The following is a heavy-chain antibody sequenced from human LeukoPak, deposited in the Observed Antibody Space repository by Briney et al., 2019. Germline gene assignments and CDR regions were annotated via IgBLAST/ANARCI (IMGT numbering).Heavy chain of an antibody. D-gene: IGHD2-15*01. CDR3: ARVAPNRRYCSGGSCLNYFDY. CDR1: DYTFTRYG. Sequence: ASVKVSCKASDYTFTRYGISWVRQAPGQGLEWMGWISGSNGNTNYAQKTQDRVTMTTDTSTSTAYMELRSLRSDDTAVYYCARVAPNRRYCSGGSCLNYFDYWGQGTLVTVSS. V-gene: IGHV1-18*01. CDR2: ISGSNGNT. J-gene: IGHJ4*02.